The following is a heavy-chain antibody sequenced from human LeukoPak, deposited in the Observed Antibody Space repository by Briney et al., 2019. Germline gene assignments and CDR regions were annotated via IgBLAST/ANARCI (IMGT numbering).Heavy chain of an antibody. J-gene: IGHJ4*02. CDR3: ARALSYPNQYDSSGYYHY. CDR2: INAGNGNT. CDR1: GYTFTSYA. D-gene: IGHD3-22*01. Sequence: ASVKVSCKASGYTFTSYAMHWVRQAPGQRLEWMGWINAGNGNTKYSQKFQGRVTITRDTSASTAYMELSSLRSEDTAVYYCARALSYPNQYDSSGYYHYWGQGTLVTVSS. V-gene: IGHV1-3*01.